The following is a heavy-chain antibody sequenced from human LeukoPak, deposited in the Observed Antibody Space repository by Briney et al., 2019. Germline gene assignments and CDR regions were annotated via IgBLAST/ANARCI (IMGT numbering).Heavy chain of an antibody. CDR2: MSYDGSNK. Sequence: PGRSLRLSCAASGFTFSSYAMHWVRQAPGKGLEWVAVMSYDGSNKYYADSVKGRFTISRDNSKNTLYLQMNSLRAEDTAVYYCARGDIVVVTAMLDYWGQGTLVTVSS. CDR3: ARGDIVVVTAMLDY. J-gene: IGHJ4*02. D-gene: IGHD2-21*02. CDR1: GFTFSSYA. V-gene: IGHV3-30-3*01.